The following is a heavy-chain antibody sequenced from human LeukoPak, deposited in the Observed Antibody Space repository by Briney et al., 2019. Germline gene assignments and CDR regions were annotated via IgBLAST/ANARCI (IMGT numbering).Heavy chain of an antibody. Sequence: ASVKVSCKASGYTFTSYGISWVRQAPGQGLEWMGWISAYNGNTNYAQKLQGRVTMTTDTSTSTAYMELRSLRSDNTAVYYCARFSVYFYYFDYWGQGTLVTVSS. CDR1: GYTFTSYG. J-gene: IGHJ4*02. CDR2: ISAYNGNT. CDR3: ARFSVYFYYFDY. V-gene: IGHV1-18*01. D-gene: IGHD2-8*01.